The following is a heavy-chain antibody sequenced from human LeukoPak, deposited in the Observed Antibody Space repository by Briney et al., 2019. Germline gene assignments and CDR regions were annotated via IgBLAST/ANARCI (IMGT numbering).Heavy chain of an antibody. CDR3: AKDLLVVVVPAAPRFYYYGMDV. D-gene: IGHD2-2*01. V-gene: IGHV3-30-3*01. CDR2: ISYDGNIK. CDR1: GFTFGSYA. J-gene: IGHJ6*02. Sequence: PGGSLRLSCAASGFTFGSYAIHWVRQAPGKGLEWVAFISYDGNIKYYADSVKGRFSISRDNSKNTLYLQMNSLRAEDTAVYYCAKDLLVVVVPAAPRFYYYGMDVWGQGTTVTVSS.